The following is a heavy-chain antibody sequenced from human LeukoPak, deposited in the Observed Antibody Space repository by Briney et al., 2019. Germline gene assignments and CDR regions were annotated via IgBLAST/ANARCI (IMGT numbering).Heavy chain of an antibody. CDR1: GGSISSHY. V-gene: IGHV4-59*11. Sequence: SETLSLACTVSGGSISSHYWSWIRPPPGKGLEWIGYIYYSGSTNYHPSLKSRVTMSVDTSKNQFSLKLSYLTAADTAVYYCASVSYYGSGSDAFDIWGQGTFVTVSS. D-gene: IGHD3-10*01. J-gene: IGHJ3*02. CDR2: IYYSGST. CDR3: ASVSYYGSGSDAFDI.